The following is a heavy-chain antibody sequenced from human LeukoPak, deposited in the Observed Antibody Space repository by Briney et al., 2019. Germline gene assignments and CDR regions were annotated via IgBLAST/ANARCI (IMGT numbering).Heavy chain of an antibody. V-gene: IGHV3-74*01. Sequence: GGSLRLPCAASGFIFNNYWMHWVRQAPGKGLVWVSRINSDGSSRNYADSVKGRFTISRDNAKNTLYLQMNSLRAEDTAVYYCASASSHRIAAGGDYWGQGTLVTVSS. CDR3: ASASSHRIAAGGDY. D-gene: IGHD6-13*01. CDR2: INSDGSSR. J-gene: IGHJ4*02. CDR1: GFIFNNYW.